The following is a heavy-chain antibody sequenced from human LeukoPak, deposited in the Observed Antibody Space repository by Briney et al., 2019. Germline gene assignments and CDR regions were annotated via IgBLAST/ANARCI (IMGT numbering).Heavy chain of an antibody. CDR3: AKDKWTTGTNWFDP. V-gene: IGHV3-74*01. Sequence: QSGGSLRLSCAASGFTFSSYWLHWVRQAPGKGLVWVSRTKGDERSTNYADSVKGRFTISRDNSKNTLYLQMNSLRAEDTAVYYCAKDKWTTGTNWFDPWGQGTLVTVSS. CDR2: TKGDERST. D-gene: IGHD4-17*01. J-gene: IGHJ5*02. CDR1: GFTFSSYW.